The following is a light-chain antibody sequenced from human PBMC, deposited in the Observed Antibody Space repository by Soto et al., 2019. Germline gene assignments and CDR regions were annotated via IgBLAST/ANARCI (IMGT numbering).Light chain of an antibody. Sequence: IVLSQSPATLSVSPGDSATLSCRASRSVDTDLAWYQQKPGQAPRLLIYSASIRATGIPARFSGSGSGTEFTLTISSLQSEDVAVYYCQQYDNWPPYTFGQGTKVDIK. V-gene: IGKV3-15*01. CDR3: QQYDNWPPYT. CDR1: RSVDTD. CDR2: SAS. J-gene: IGKJ2*01.